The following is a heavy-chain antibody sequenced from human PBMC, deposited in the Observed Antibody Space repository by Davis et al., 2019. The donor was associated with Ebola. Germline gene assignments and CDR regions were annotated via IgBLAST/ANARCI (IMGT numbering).Heavy chain of an antibody. V-gene: IGHV3-53*01. CDR3: ARVGRKMYSSGWNDY. CDR1: GFTVSSNY. D-gene: IGHD6-19*01. CDR2: IYSGGST. Sequence: GESLKISCAASGFTVSSNYMSWVRQAPGKGLEWVSVIYSGGSTYYADSVKGRFTISRDNSKNTLYLQMNSLRAEDTAVYYCARVGRKMYSSGWNDYWGQGTLVTVSS. J-gene: IGHJ4*02.